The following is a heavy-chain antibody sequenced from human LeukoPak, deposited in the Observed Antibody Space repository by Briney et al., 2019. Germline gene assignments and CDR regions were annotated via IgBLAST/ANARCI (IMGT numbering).Heavy chain of an antibody. D-gene: IGHD1-1*01. J-gene: IGHJ5*02. CDR2: INPNSGGT. CDR3: PGPQYNWNENLFDP. V-gene: IGHV1-2*02. CDR1: GYTFTGYY. Sequence: ASVKVSCKASGYTFTGYYMHWVRQAPGQGLEWMGWINPNSGGTNYAQKFQGRVTMTRDTSISTAYMELSRLRSDDTAVYYCPGPQYNWNENLFDPWGQGTLVTVSS.